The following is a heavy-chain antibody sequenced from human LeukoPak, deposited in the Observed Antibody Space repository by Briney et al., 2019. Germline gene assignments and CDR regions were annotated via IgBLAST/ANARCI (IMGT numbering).Heavy chain of an antibody. Sequence: GASVKVSCKASGYTFTDYHMHWVRQAPGQGLEWMGWINPNSGGTNFAQKFQGRVTMTRDTSISTAYMELRRLRSDDTAVYYCARDPRYSSGWPHPNWFDPWGQGTLVTVSS. CDR2: INPNSGGT. V-gene: IGHV1-2*02. J-gene: IGHJ5*02. CDR3: ARDPRYSSGWPHPNWFDP. CDR1: GYTFTDYH. D-gene: IGHD6-19*01.